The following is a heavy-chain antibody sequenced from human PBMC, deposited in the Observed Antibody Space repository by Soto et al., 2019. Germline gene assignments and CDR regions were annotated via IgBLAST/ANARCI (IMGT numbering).Heavy chain of an antibody. Sequence: QVQLVQSGAEVKKPGSSVKVSCKSSGGTFSSYAISWVRQAPGQGLEWMGGIIHIFGTANYAQKFKGRVTITAGESTSTAYMELSSLRSEDTAVYYCANHYYDRSGYLPGEYYDGMDVWGQGTTVTVSS. CDR1: GGTFSSYA. D-gene: IGHD3-22*01. CDR2: IIHIFGTA. CDR3: ANHYYDRSGYLPGEYYDGMDV. J-gene: IGHJ6*02. V-gene: IGHV1-69*12.